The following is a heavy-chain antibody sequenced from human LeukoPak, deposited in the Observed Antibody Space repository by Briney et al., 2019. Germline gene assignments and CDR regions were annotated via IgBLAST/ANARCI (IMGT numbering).Heavy chain of an antibody. CDR3: ATKVEQQLPRDAFDI. Sequence: SVKVSCKASEGTFSSYAISWVRQAPGQGLEWMGGIIPIFGTANYAQKFQGRVTITADKSTSTAYMELSSLRSEDTAVYYCATKVEQQLPRDAFDIWGQGTMVTVSS. V-gene: IGHV1-69*06. CDR1: EGTFSSYA. J-gene: IGHJ3*02. D-gene: IGHD6-13*01. CDR2: IIPIFGTA.